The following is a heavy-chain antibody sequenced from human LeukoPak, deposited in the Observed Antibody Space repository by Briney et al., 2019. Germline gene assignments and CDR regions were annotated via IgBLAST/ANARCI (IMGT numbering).Heavy chain of an antibody. D-gene: IGHD5-18*01. J-gene: IGHJ4*02. CDR2: INSDGSST. CDR1: GFTFSNYW. CDR3: ARGGVYSYGTFDY. V-gene: IGHV3-74*01. Sequence: PGESLRLSCAASGFTFSNYWMHWVRQAPGKGLVWVSRINSDGSSTSYADSVKGRFTISRDNAKNTLYLQMNSLTAEDTAVYYCARGGVYSYGTFDYWGQGTLVTVSS.